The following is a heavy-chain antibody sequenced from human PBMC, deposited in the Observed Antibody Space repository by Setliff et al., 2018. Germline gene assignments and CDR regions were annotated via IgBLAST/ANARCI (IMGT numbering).Heavy chain of an antibody. V-gene: IGHV1-18*01. CDR1: GYTLTRYG. CDR2: IGPYNGNT. J-gene: IGHJ6*02. D-gene: IGHD1-20*01. Sequence: ASVKVSCKASGYTLTRYGISWVRQAPGKGFEWMGWIGPYNGNTYYAQKFQGRVAITTDTSTSTAYMELRSLRSDGTAVYYCAKGGNITRETYYYYGMDVWGQGTTVTVSS. CDR3: AKGGNITRETYYYYGMDV.